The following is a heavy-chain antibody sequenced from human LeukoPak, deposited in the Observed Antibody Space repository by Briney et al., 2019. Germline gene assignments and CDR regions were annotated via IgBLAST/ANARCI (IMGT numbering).Heavy chain of an antibody. Sequence: GGSLRLSCAASGFTFSNYWMNWVRQAPGKGLEWVANIKQGGSEKYYEDSVKGRFTISRDNAKNSLYLQMNSLRAEDTAVYYCARDAYSSGWTPFDYWGQGTLVTVSS. CDR2: IKQGGSEK. V-gene: IGHV3-7*01. CDR1: GFTFSNYW. CDR3: ARDAYSSGWTPFDY. J-gene: IGHJ4*02. D-gene: IGHD6-19*01.